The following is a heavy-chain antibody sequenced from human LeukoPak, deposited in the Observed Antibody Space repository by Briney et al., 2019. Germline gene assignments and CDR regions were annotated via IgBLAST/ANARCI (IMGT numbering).Heavy chain of an antibody. CDR1: GYTLTEYS. D-gene: IGHD3-9*01. V-gene: IGHV1-24*01. CDR2: FDPEDGKT. J-gene: IGHJ3*02. Sequence: ASVKVSCKISGYTLTEYSMSWVRQAPGKGLEWMGGFDPEDGKTIYAQRFQDRVTMTEDTSTDTAYMELSSLRSEDTAVYYCATGGPNDILTGYTDAFDIWGQGTMVTVSS. CDR3: ATGGPNDILTGYTDAFDI.